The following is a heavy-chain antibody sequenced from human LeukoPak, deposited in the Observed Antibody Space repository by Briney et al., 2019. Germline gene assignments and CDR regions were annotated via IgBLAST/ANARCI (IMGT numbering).Heavy chain of an antibody. CDR1: GDSVSSNSAA. J-gene: IGHJ4*02. CDR3: TRSDCSSGRCPGFDN. V-gene: IGHV6-1*01. Sequence: SQTLSLTCGISGDSVSSNSAAWNWIRQSPSRGLEWLGRTYYRSKWFINYASFVKSRIIINPDTPKNQVSLQLNSVTPEDTAVYYCTRSDCSSGRCPGFDNWGQGTLVTVSS. CDR2: TYYRSKWFI. D-gene: IGHD6-19*01.